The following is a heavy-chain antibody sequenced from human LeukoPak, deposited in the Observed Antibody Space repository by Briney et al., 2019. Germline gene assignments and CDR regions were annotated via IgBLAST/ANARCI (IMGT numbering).Heavy chain of an antibody. CDR2: IYHSVNT. CDR3: ARLIRDGYRKYSDY. CDR1: GGSISSSNW. Sequence: SETLSLTCAVSGGSISSSNWWSWVRQPPGKGLEWIGEIYHSVNTNYNPSLKSRVTISVDKSKNQFSLRLSSVTAADTAVYYCARLIRDGYRKYSDYWGQGTLVTVSS. V-gene: IGHV4-4*02. J-gene: IGHJ4*02. D-gene: IGHD5-24*01.